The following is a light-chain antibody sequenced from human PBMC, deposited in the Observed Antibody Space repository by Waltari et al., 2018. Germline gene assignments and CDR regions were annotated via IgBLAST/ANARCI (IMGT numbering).Light chain of an antibody. V-gene: IGLV2-23*01. CDR2: EGN. CDR3: CSCAPSPVEVV. Sequence: QSDLTQPASVSGSRGQSITIPRIEDGSDVGTYNLVLFFQKHPNKAPNFILYEGNTRPSGMLLLFSGSKCGTTVYLTISGRQPEAEGDYSCCSCAPSPVEVVFGGGTKMTVL. CDR1: GSDVGTYNL. J-gene: IGLJ2*01.